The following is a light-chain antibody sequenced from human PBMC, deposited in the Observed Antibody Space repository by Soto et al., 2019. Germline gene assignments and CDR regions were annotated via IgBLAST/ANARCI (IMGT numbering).Light chain of an antibody. CDR2: EGT. CDR1: SSDFGGYNV. J-gene: IGLJ3*02. CDR3: CSYADTSTFWVV. Sequence: QYALTQPASVSGSPGQSITISCSGTSSDFGGYNVVSWYQQHPGKAPKLIIYEGTKRPSGVSNRFSGSKSGNAASLTISGLQTEDEAYYYCCSYADTSTFWVVFGGGTKLTVL. V-gene: IGLV2-23*03.